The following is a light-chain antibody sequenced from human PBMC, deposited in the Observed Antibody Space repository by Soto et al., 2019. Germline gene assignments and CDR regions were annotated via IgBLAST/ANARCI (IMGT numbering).Light chain of an antibody. V-gene: IGKV1-27*01. Sequence: DIQMTQSPTSLSASVGDRVTINCRASQGIRNVVAWYQQKPGKTPKLLIYAASTLQSGVPSRFSGSGSGTDFTLTITSLQPEDVATYSCQKYSSVPVFGPGTKVEIK. J-gene: IGKJ3*01. CDR2: AAS. CDR1: QGIRNV. CDR3: QKYSSVPV.